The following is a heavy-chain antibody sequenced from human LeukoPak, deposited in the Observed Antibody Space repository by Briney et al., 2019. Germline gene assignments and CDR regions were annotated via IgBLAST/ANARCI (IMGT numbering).Heavy chain of an antibody. CDR2: VYYSGGT. CDR1: GGSISPYY. CDR3: ARRAAAVGTFYMDV. D-gene: IGHD6-13*01. J-gene: IGHJ6*03. Sequence: PSETLSLTCTVSGGSISPYYWFWIRQPPGKGLEWIGYVYYSGGTNYNPSLKSRVTMSVDTSKNQLSLKLTSVTAADTAVYYCARRAAAVGTFYMDVWGKGTTVTVSS. V-gene: IGHV4-59*01.